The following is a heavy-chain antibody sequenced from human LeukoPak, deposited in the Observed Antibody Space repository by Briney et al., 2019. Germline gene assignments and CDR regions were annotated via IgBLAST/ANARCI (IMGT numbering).Heavy chain of an antibody. J-gene: IGHJ4*02. CDR1: GFTFSSYA. Sequence: PGGSLRLSCAASGFTFSSYAMHWVGQAPGKGLEWVAVISYDGSNKYYADSVKGRFTISRDNSKNTLYLQMNSLRAEDTAVYYCARGQELLPGGYFDYWGQGTLVTVSS. CDR3: ARGQELLPGGYFDY. V-gene: IGHV3-30-3*01. D-gene: IGHD1-26*01. CDR2: ISYDGSNK.